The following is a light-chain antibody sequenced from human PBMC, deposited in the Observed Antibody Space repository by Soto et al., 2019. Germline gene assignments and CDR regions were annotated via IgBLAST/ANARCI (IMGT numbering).Light chain of an antibody. CDR3: ISYSTSTTPYV. J-gene: IGLJ1*01. V-gene: IGLV2-14*01. CDR2: DVS. Sequence: QSALTQPASVSGSPGQSITISCTGTSSDVGGYNYVSWYQQHPGKAPKLIIYDVSNRPSGVSNRFSGFKSGNTASLTISGLQADHEADYHCISYSTSTTPYVFGTGTKLTVL. CDR1: SSDVGGYNY.